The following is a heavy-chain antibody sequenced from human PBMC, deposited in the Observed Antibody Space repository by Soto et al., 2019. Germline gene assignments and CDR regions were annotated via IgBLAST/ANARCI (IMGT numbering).Heavy chain of an antibody. CDR3: ARWITFGGVIVTNDAFDI. CDR2: INHSGST. J-gene: IGHJ3*02. D-gene: IGHD3-16*02. V-gene: IGHV4-34*01. Sequence: SETLSLTCAVYGGSFSGYYLSWIRQPPGKGLEWIGEINHSGSTNYNPSLKSRVTISVDTSKNQFSLKLSSVTAADTAVYYCARWITFGGVIVTNDAFDIWGQGTMVTVSS. CDR1: GGSFSGYY.